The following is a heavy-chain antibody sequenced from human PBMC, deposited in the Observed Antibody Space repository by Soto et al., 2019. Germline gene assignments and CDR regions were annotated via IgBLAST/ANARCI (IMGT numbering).Heavy chain of an antibody. CDR3: ARGGGYFTSGVCSSYYHYGMDV. CDR2: IYYSGST. V-gene: IGHV4-30-4*01. CDR1: GGSMIGGDYY. D-gene: IGHD2-8*01. J-gene: IGHJ6*01. Sequence: PSETLSLTCTVSGGSMIGGDYYRSCIRQPPGKGLEWIGYIYYSGSTYYNPSLKSRVTISVDTSKNQFSLKLSSVTAADTAVYYCARGGGYFTSGVCSSYYHYGMDVYGQETTVTVPS.